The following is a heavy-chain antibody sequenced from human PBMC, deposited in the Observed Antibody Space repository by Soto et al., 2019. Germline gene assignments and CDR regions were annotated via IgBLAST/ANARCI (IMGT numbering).Heavy chain of an antibody. D-gene: IGHD3-10*01. V-gene: IGHV2-26*01. J-gene: IGHJ2*01. CDR2: IFSNDEK. Sequence: QVTLKESGPVLVKPTETLTLTCTVSGFSLSNARMGVSWIRQPPGKALEWLAHIFSNDEKSYSTSLKSRLTISKDTSKSPVVLTMTNMDPVDTATYYCARVYGIRPPHWYFDLWGRGTLVTVSS. CDR3: ARVYGIRPPHWYFDL. CDR1: GFSLSNARMG.